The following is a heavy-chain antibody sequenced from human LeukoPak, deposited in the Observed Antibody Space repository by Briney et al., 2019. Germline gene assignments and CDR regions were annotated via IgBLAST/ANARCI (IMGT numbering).Heavy chain of an antibody. V-gene: IGHV3-43*01. J-gene: IGHJ4*02. CDR3: AKGDVDSPMNFYH. Sequence: PGGSLRLSCAASGFMFGDYTMHWVRQAPGKGLEWVSLINWDGGSTYYAGSVKGRFTISRDNSKNSLYLQMNSLRTEDTALYYCAKGDVDSPMNFYHWGQGTLVTVSS. D-gene: IGHD5-18*01. CDR1: GFMFGDYT. CDR2: INWDGGST.